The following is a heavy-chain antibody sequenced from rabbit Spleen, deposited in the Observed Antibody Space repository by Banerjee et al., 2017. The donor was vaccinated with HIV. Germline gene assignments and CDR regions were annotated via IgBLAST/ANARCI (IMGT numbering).Heavy chain of an antibody. J-gene: IGHJ6*01. D-gene: IGHD1-1*01. CDR2: IDAGSSGFT. Sequence: QEQLEESGGDLVKPEGSLTLTCTASGFSFSSSYWICWVRQAPGKGLEWIACIDAGSSGFTYFANWAKGRFTISKTSSTTVTLQMASLTAADTATYFCARDTSSSFSSYGMDLWGPGTLVTVS. CDR1: GFSFSSSYW. V-gene: IGHV1S45*01. CDR3: ARDTSSSFSSYGMDL.